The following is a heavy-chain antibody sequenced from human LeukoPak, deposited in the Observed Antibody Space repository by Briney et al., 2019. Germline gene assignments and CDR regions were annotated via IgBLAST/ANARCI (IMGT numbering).Heavy chain of an antibody. CDR3: ARVYGDYSIDY. Sequence: GGSLRLSCAASGFTFSSYAMSWVRQAPGKGLEWVSYISSSGSTIYYADSVKGRFTISRDNAKNSLYLQMNSLRAEDTAVYYCARVYGDYSIDYWGQGTLVTVSS. J-gene: IGHJ4*02. CDR2: ISSSGSTI. CDR1: GFTFSSYA. D-gene: IGHD4-17*01. V-gene: IGHV3-48*03.